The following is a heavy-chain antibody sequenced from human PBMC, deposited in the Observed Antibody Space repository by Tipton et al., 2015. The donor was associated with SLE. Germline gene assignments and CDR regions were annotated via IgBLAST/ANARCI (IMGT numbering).Heavy chain of an antibody. D-gene: IGHD6-19*01. J-gene: IGHJ3*02. V-gene: IGHV4-59*01. CDR3: AREEGQWDAFDI. Sequence: TLSLTCTVSGGSISSYYWSWIRQPPGKGLEWIGYIYYSGSTNYNPSLKSRVTISVDTSKNQFSLKLSSVTAADTAVYYRAREEGQWDAFDIWGQGTMVTVSS. CDR1: GGSISSYY. CDR2: IYYSGST.